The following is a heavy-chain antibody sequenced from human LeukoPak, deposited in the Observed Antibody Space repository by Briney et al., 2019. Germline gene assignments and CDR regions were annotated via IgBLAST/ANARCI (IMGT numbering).Heavy chain of an antibody. V-gene: IGHV4-30-2*01. J-gene: IGHJ4*02. CDR3: ARGALGFWSGYYQPYYFDY. CDR1: GGSISSGGYS. D-gene: IGHD3-3*01. Sequence: KASETLSLTCAVSGGSISSGGYSWSWIRQPPGKGLEWIGYIYHSGSTYYNPSLKSRVTISVDRSKNQFSLKLGSVTAADTAVYYCARGALGFWSGYYQPYYFDYWGQGTPVTVSS. CDR2: IYHSGST.